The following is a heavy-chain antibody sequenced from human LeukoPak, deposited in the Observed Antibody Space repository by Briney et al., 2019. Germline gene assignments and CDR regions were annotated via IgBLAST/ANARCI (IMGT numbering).Heavy chain of an antibody. J-gene: IGHJ3*02. CDR1: GFTFSSYS. V-gene: IGHV3-48*02. Sequence: GGSLRFSCAASGFTFSSYSMNWVRQAPGKGLEWVSYITSSSSTIYYADSVKGRFTISRDNAKNSVYLRMSSLRDEDTAVYYCARGVPRYYESSGYEDDAFDIWGQGTMVTVSS. CDR2: ITSSSSTI. D-gene: IGHD3-22*01. CDR3: ARGVPRYYESSGYEDDAFDI.